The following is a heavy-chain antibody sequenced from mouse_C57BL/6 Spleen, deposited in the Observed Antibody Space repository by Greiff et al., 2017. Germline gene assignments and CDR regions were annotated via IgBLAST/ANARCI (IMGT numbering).Heavy chain of an antibody. Sequence: EVQLQQSGPVLVKPGASVKMSCKASGYTFTDYYMNWVKQSHGKSLEWIGVINPYNGGTSYNQKFKGKATLTVDKSSSTAYMGLNSLTSEDSAVYYCARGIFITTIVATCYFDYWGQGTTLTVSS. J-gene: IGHJ2*01. CDR3: ARGIFITTIVATCYFDY. CDR1: GYTFTDYY. V-gene: IGHV1-19*01. D-gene: IGHD1-1*01. CDR2: INPYNGGT.